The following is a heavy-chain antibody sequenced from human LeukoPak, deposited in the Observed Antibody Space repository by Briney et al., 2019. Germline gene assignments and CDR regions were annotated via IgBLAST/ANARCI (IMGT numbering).Heavy chain of an antibody. D-gene: IGHD3-3*01. Sequence: KSSETLSLTCTVSGGSISSGGYYWSWIRQHPGKGLEWIGYIYYSGRTYYNPSLRSRVTISVDTSKNQFSLKLSSVTAADTAVYYCARVGYYDFWSGYSDGMDVWGQGTTVTVSS. CDR2: IYYSGRT. CDR3: ARVGYYDFWSGYSDGMDV. CDR1: GGSISSGGYY. V-gene: IGHV4-31*03. J-gene: IGHJ6*02.